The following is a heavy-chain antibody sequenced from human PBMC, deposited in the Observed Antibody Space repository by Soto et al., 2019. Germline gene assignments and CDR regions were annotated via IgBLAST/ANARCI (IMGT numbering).Heavy chain of an antibody. Sequence: GGSLRLSCAASGFTFNSYAMHWVRQAPGKGLEWVSAISGSGGSTYYADSVKGRFTISRDNSKNTLYLQMNSLRAEDTAAYYCAKDQLGIAAAGLDYWGQGTLVTVSS. V-gene: IGHV3-23*01. J-gene: IGHJ4*02. D-gene: IGHD6-13*01. CDR1: GFTFNSYA. CDR3: AKDQLGIAAAGLDY. CDR2: ISGSGGST.